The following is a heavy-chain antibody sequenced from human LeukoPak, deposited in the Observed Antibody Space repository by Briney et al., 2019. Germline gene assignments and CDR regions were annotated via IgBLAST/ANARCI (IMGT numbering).Heavy chain of an antibody. Sequence: PGGSLRLSCAASGFTVSSNYMSWVRQAPGKGLEWVPVIYSGGSTYYADSVKGRFTISRDNSKNTLYLQMNSLRAEDTAVYYCARGGIAARPGYYYYMDVWGKGTTVTVSS. V-gene: IGHV3-53*01. CDR2: IYSGGST. CDR3: ARGGIAARPGYYYYMDV. CDR1: GFTVSSNY. J-gene: IGHJ6*03. D-gene: IGHD6-6*01.